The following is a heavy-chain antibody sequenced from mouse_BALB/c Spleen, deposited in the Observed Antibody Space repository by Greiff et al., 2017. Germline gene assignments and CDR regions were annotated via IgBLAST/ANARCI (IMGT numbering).Heavy chain of an antibody. V-gene: IGHV2-4-1*01. CDR2: IWSGGST. CDR3: ARGYYDYLWFAY. CDR1: GFSLTSYG. D-gene: IGHD2-4*01. J-gene: IGHJ3*01. Sequence: VKLMESGPGLVQPSQSLSITCTVSGFSLTSYGVHWVRQSPGKGLEWLGVIWSGGSTDYNAAFISRLSISKDNSKSQVFFKMNSLQADDTAIYYCARGYYDYLWFAYWGQGTLVTVSA.